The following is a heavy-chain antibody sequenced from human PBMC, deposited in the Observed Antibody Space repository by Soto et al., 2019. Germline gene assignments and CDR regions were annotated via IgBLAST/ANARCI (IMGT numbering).Heavy chain of an antibody. Sequence: EVQLLESGGGLVQPGGSLRLSCAASGFPYSSYAMSWVRQGPGKGLEWVSVISGSSVGTYYADYVKGRFTISRDNSKKTLYLQMNSLRAEDTAVYYCVRGGALRGYYASYDYYIDYWGQGTLVTVSS. CDR3: VRGGALRGYYASYDYYIDY. D-gene: IGHD3-22*01. J-gene: IGHJ4*02. CDR1: GFPYSSYA. V-gene: IGHV3-23*01. CDR2: ISGSSVGT.